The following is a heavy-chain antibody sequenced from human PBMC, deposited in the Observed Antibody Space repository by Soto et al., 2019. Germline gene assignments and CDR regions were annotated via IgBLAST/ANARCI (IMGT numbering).Heavy chain of an antibody. J-gene: IGHJ6*03. CDR2: IYPGDSDT. D-gene: IGHD3-3*01. CDR1: GYSFTSYW. Sequence: GESLKISCKGSGYSFTSYWIGWVRQMPGKGLEWMGIIYPGDSDTRYSPSFQGQVTISADKSISTAYLQWSSLKASDTAMYYCARLPIFGPSYYYYYYMDVWGKGTTVTVSS. CDR3: ARLPIFGPSYYYYYYMDV. V-gene: IGHV5-51*01.